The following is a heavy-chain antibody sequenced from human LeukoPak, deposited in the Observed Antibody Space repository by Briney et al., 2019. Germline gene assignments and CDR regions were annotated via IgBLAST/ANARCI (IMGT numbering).Heavy chain of an antibody. J-gene: IGHJ5*02. CDR1: GGSISSGDYY. CDR3: ARSEKRRLGRYYGSGSYDRGSDWFDP. D-gene: IGHD3-10*01. CDR2: IYYSGST. Sequence: SETLSLTCTVSGGSISSGDYYWSWIRQPPGKGLEWIGYIYYSGSTYYNPSLKSRVTISVDTSKNQFSLKLSSVTAADTAVYYCARSEKRRLGRYYGSGSYDRGSDWFDPWGQGTLVTVSS. V-gene: IGHV4-30-4*01.